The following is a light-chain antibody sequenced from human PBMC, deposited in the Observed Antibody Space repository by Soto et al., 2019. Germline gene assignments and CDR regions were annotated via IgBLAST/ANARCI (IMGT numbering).Light chain of an antibody. CDR1: QSVSSN. CDR2: ATS. V-gene: IGKV3-15*01. CDR3: QQYNNWPPVT. J-gene: IGKJ5*01. Sequence: EIVMTQSPATLSVSPGERATLSCRASQSVSSNLAWYQQKPGQAPRLLIYATSTRATGIPARFSGSGSGTEFTLTINSLQSEDFAVYYCQQYNNWPPVTFGQGTRLEIK.